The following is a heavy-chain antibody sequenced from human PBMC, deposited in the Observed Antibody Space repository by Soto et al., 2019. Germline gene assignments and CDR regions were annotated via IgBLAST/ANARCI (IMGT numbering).Heavy chain of an antibody. D-gene: IGHD3-3*01. CDR1: GGTFSSYA. Sequence: SVKVSCKASGGTFSSYAISWVRQAPGQGLEWMGGIIPIFGTANYAQKFQGRVTITADESTSTAYMELSSLRSEDTAVYYCARPSITIFGVVTPYGMDVWGQGNTVTVSS. V-gene: IGHV1-69*13. CDR3: ARPSITIFGVVTPYGMDV. CDR2: IIPIFGTA. J-gene: IGHJ6*02.